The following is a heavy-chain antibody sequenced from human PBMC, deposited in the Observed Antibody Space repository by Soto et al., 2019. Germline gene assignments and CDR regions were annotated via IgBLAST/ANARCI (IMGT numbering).Heavy chain of an antibody. V-gene: IGHV3-49*03. D-gene: IGHD2-2*01. Sequence: PGGSLRLSCTASGFTFGDYAMSWFRQAPGKGLEWVGFIRSKAYGGTTEYAASVKGRFTISRDDSKSIAYLQMNSLKTEGTAVYYCSTKRGPHLLCYCQLLNASFDFWGQGILVTVSS. J-gene: IGHJ4*02. CDR1: GFTFGDYA. CDR2: IRSKAYGGTT. CDR3: STKRGPHLLCYCQLLNASFDF.